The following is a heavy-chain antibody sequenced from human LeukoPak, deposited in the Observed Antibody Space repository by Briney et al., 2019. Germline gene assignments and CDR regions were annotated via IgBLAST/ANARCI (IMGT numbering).Heavy chain of an antibody. CDR1: GFTFSSYE. CDR3: AKVRGLQGILYFDY. D-gene: IGHD2-21*02. V-gene: IGHV3-48*03. J-gene: IGHJ4*02. CDR2: ISSSGSTI. Sequence: GGSLRLSCAASGFTFSSYEMNWVRQAPGKGLEWVSYISSSGSTIYYADSVKGRFTISRDNSKNTLYLQMNSLRAEDTAVYYCAKVRGLQGILYFDYWGQGTLVTVSS.